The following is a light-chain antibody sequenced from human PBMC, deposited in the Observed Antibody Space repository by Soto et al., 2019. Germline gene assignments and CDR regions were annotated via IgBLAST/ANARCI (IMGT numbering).Light chain of an antibody. V-gene: IGKV3-20*01. CDR3: QQYGSSPRT. Sequence: DIGLTQSPGTLSLSPGERATLSCRASQSVGSIYLAWYQQKPGQAPRLLIHGASNRASGIPDRFSGSGSGTDFTLTISRLEPEDFAVYYCQQYGSSPRTFGQGTKVDIK. CDR2: GAS. J-gene: IGKJ1*01. CDR1: QSVGSIY.